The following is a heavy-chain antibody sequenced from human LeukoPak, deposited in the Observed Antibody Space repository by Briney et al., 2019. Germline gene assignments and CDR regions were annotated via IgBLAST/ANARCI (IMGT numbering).Heavy chain of an antibody. CDR2: IHYSGST. CDR3: AKDEGGAAGYHDAFDI. D-gene: IGHD3-9*01. J-gene: IGHJ3*02. V-gene: IGHV4-59*12. Sequence: PSETLSLTCTVSGGSITSNYWSWIRQPPGKGLEWIGYIHYSGSTNYKSSLKSRVTLSVDTSKNQFSLKLSSVTAADTAVYYCAKDEGGAAGYHDAFDIWGQGTKVTVSS. CDR1: GGSITSNY.